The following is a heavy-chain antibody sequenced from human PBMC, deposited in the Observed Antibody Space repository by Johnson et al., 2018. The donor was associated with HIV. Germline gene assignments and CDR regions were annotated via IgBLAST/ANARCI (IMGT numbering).Heavy chain of an antibody. V-gene: IGHV3-33*01. Sequence: LRLSCAASGFTFSSYGMHWVRQAPGKGLEWVAVIWYDGSQKYYADSLKGRFTVSRDNSKNTLYLQMNSLTADDTAVYYCARDQAYSSSWEGVFDIWGQGTRVIVSS. CDR1: GFTFSSYG. J-gene: IGHJ3*02. CDR3: ARDQAYSSSWEGVFDI. CDR2: IWYDGSQK. D-gene: IGHD6-13*01.